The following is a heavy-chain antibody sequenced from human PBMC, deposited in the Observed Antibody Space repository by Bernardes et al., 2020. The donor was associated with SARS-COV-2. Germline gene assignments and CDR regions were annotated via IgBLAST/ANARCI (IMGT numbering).Heavy chain of an antibody. CDR1: GYTFTGYY. D-gene: IGHD3-3*01. Sequence: ASVKASCKASGYTFTGYYMHWVRQAPGQGLEWMGWINPNSGGPNYSQKFQGRVTMTRDTSISTAYMELSRLRSDDTAVYYCARVGVIFGVVSYYYYGMDVWGQGTTVTVSS. V-gene: IGHV1-2*02. CDR2: INPNSGGP. CDR3: ARVGVIFGVVSYYYYGMDV. J-gene: IGHJ6*02.